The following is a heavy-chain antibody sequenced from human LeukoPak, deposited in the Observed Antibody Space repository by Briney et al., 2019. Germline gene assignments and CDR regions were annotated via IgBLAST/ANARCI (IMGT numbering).Heavy chain of an antibody. CDR3: AKDRQRWLYDY. Sequence: PGGSLRLSCAASGFTFTSYAMSWVRQAPRNGLEWVSSISGSGGSTYYADSVKGRFTISRDNSKKTLYLQMNSLRAEDTAVYYCAKDRQRWLYDYWGQGTLVTVSS. D-gene: IGHD5-24*01. V-gene: IGHV3-23*01. CDR2: ISGSGGST. J-gene: IGHJ4*02. CDR1: GFTFTSYA.